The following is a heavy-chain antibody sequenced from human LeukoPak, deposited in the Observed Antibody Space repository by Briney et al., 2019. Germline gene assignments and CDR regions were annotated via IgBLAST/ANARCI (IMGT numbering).Heavy chain of an antibody. CDR2: ISYDGSNK. CDR1: GFTFSSYA. CDR3: ARELLTLDY. D-gene: IGHD3-10*01. J-gene: IGHJ4*02. V-gene: IGHV3-30-3*01. Sequence: GGSLRLSCAASGFTFSSYAMHWVRQAPGKGLEWVAVISYDGSNKYYADSVKGRFTISRDSSKNTLYLQMNSLRAEDTAVYYCARELLTLDYWGQGTLVTVSS.